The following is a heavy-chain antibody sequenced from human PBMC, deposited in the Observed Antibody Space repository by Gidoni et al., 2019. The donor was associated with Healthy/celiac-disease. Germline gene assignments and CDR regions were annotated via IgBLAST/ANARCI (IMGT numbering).Heavy chain of an antibody. D-gene: IGHD1-7*01. V-gene: IGHV4-34*01. CDR2: INHSGST. Sequence: QVQLQQWGAGLLKPSETLSLTCAVYGGSFSGYYWSWIRQPPGKGLEWIGEINHSGSTNYNPSLKSRVTISVDTSKNQFSLKLSSVTAADTAVYYCARAITGTSSSYYFDYWGQGTLVTVSS. J-gene: IGHJ4*02. CDR3: ARAITGTSSSYYFDY. CDR1: GGSFSGYY.